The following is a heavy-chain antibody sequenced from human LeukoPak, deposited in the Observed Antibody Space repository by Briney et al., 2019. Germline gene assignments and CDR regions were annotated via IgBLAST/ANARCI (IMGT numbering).Heavy chain of an antibody. CDR1: GGSISSYY. CDR3: ARDLEHGGNSIWYFDL. Sequence: SETLSLTCTISGGSISSYYWSWIRQPPGKGLEWIGYVYYRGTTNYNPSLKSRVTISVDKSKNQFSLNLNSVTAADTAVYYCARDLEHGGNSIWYFDLWGRGTLVTVSS. V-gene: IGHV4-59*01. J-gene: IGHJ2*01. CDR2: VYYRGTT. D-gene: IGHD4-23*01.